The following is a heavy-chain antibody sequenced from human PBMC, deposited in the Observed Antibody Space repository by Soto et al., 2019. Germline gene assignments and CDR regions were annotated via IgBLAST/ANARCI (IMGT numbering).Heavy chain of an antibody. J-gene: IGHJ5*02. CDR3: ARERAAAGTGWFDP. CDR2: MNPNSGNT. V-gene: IGHV1-8*01. Sequence: QVQLVQSGAEVKKPGASVKVSCKASGYTFTSYDINWVRQATGQGLEWMGWMNPNSGNTGYEQKFQGRVTMTRNNSISTAYMELSSLRSEDTAVYYCARERAAAGTGWFDPWGQGTLVTVSS. D-gene: IGHD6-13*01. CDR1: GYTFTSYD.